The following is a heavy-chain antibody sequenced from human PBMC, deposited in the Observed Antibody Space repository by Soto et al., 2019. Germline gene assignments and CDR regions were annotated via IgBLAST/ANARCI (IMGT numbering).Heavy chain of an antibody. D-gene: IGHD5-12*01. CDR1: GGSISSGGYY. V-gene: IGHV4-31*03. J-gene: IGHJ4*02. Sequence: PSETLSLTCTVSGGSISSGGYYWSWIRQHPGKGLEWIGYIYYSGSTYYNPSLKSRVTISVDTSKNQFSLKLSSVTAADTAAYYCASYIVATMGYYFDYWGQGTLVTVSS. CDR3: ASYIVATMGYYFDY. CDR2: IYYSGST.